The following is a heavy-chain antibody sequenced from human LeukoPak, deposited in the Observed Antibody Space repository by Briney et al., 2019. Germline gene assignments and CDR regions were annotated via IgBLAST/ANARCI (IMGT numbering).Heavy chain of an antibody. CDR1: GGSISSNSYY. D-gene: IGHD3-22*01. CDR2: IYYSGTT. J-gene: IGHJ3*02. CDR3: ARAWDSSGYRGAFHI. V-gene: IGHV4-39*07. Sequence: SETLSLTCTVSGGSISSNSYYWGWIRQPPGKGLEWIGSIYYSGTTYYNPSLKSRVTISVDTSKNQFSLKLSSVTAADTAVYYCARAWDSSGYRGAFHIWGQGTMVTVSS.